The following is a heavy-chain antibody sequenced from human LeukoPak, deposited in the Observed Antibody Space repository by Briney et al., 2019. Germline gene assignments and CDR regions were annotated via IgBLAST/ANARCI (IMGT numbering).Heavy chain of an antibody. CDR3: GKDLAGSYLLDY. CDR1: GFAHNEYT. J-gene: IGHJ4*02. D-gene: IGHD3-10*01. CDR2: ITWGDATT. Sequence: GGPLRLSCVPSGFAHNEYTMHGARQATGEGLEGVSLITWGDATTYYADSVKGRFTISRENSKNSLYLQMNNLTTEDTSLYYCGKDLAGSYLLDYWGQGALVTVSS. V-gene: IGHV3-43*01.